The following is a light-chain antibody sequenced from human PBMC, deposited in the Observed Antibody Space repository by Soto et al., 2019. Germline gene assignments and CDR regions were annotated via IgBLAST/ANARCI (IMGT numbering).Light chain of an antibody. Sequence: EIVLTQSPGTLSLSPGERATXSCRASQSVSSSYVGWYQQKPGQATSLLMEGASSRATGITDRWSGRGWRADFTLTSSRLEPEDVAVYYCQEGDTSPWTFGGGGKVDIK. V-gene: IGKV3-20*01. CDR1: QSVSSSY. J-gene: IGKJ4*02. CDR3: QEGDTSPWT. CDR2: GAS.